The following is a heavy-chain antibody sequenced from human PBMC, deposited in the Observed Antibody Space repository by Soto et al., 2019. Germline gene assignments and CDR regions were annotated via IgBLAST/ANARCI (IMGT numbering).Heavy chain of an antibody. J-gene: IGHJ4*02. Sequence: EAQLVESGGGLVKPGGSLRLSCAASGFSFSSAWMMWVRQAPGKGLGWVGRIKSKVHGETTDYAAPVKGRFTISRDDSKNTVFLQMNSLETEDTAVYYCTTGVDGYNPFDYWGQGTLVTVSS. CDR2: IKSKVHGETT. CDR1: GFSFSSAW. D-gene: IGHD5-12*01. CDR3: TTGVDGYNPFDY. V-gene: IGHV3-15*07.